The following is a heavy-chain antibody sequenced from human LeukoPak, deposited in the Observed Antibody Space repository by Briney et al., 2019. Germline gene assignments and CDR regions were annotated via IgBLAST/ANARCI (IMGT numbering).Heavy chain of an antibody. Sequence: GASVKVSFKASGYTFTGYYMHWVRQAPGQGLAWMGWINPNSGGKNYAQKFQGRVTMTRDTSISTAYMELSRLRSDDTAVYYCACHFDWLFQFDYWGQGTLVTVSS. CDR3: ACHFDWLFQFDY. D-gene: IGHD3-9*01. CDR2: INPNSGGK. V-gene: IGHV1-2*02. J-gene: IGHJ4*02. CDR1: GYTFTGYY.